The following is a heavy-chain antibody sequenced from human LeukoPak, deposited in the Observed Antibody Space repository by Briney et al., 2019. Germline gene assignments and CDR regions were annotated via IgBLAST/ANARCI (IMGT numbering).Heavy chain of an antibody. CDR2: MHYSGRI. Sequence: SQTLSLTCTVSGGSISSGSYYWGWIRQPPGKGLEWIGNMHYSGRIYYNPSLKSRVTISVDTSKNQVSLKPSSVTAADTAVYYCASDYGDYMFDPWGQGSLVTVSS. CDR1: GGSISSGSYY. V-gene: IGHV4-39*07. CDR3: ASDYGDYMFDP. D-gene: IGHD4-17*01. J-gene: IGHJ5*02.